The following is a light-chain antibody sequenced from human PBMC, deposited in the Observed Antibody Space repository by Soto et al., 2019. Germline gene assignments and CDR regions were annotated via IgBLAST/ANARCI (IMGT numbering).Light chain of an antibody. CDR2: HAS. V-gene: IGKV1-5*01. J-gene: IGKJ1*01. CDR3: QHYNSYSEA. Sequence: DIQMAQSPSTLSASVGDRVTINCRASQSISTWLAWYQQKPGKAPKLLIHHASSLESGVPSRFRGSGSGTEFTLTISSLQPDDFETYYCQHYNSYSEAFGQGTKVDIK. CDR1: QSISTW.